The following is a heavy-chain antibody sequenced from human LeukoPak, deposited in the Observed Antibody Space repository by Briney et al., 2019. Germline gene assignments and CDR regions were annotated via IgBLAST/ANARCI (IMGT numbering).Heavy chain of an antibody. CDR1: GFTFSSYG. J-gene: IGHJ4*02. Sequence: GGSLRLSCAASGFTFSSYGMSWVRQAPGKGLEWVSGISGSGGRTYHADSVKGRFTISRDNSKNTLYLQMNSLRAEDTAVYYCAKEPSSSGYYYGSDYWGQGTLVTVSS. D-gene: IGHD3-22*01. V-gene: IGHV3-23*01. CDR2: ISGSGGRT. CDR3: AKEPSSSGYYYGSDY.